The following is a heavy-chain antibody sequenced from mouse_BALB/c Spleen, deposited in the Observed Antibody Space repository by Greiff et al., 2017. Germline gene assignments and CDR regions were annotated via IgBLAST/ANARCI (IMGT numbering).Heavy chain of an antibody. Sequence: VHLVESGPGLVAPSQSLSITCTVSGFSLTSYGVHWVRQPPGKGLEWLGVIWAGGSTNYNSALMSRLSISKDNSKSQVFLKMNSLQTDDTAMYYCAREEDDGYYVYAMDYWGQGTSVTVSS. D-gene: IGHD2-3*01. J-gene: IGHJ4*01. V-gene: IGHV2-9*02. CDR1: GFSLTSYG. CDR3: AREEDDGYYVYAMDY. CDR2: IWAGGST.